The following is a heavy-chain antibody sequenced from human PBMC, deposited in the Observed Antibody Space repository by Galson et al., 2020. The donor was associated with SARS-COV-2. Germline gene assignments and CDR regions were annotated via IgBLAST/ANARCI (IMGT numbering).Heavy chain of an antibody. CDR1: GGTFSSYA. V-gene: IGHV1-69*13. Sequence: GASVKVSCKASGGTFSSYAISWVRQAPGQGLEWMGGIIPIFGTANYAQKFQGRVTITADESTSTAYMELSSLRSEDTAVYYCAALSGPIGDWYFDLWGRGTLVTVSS. J-gene: IGHJ2*01. CDR2: IIPIFGTA. D-gene: IGHD6-19*01. CDR3: AALSGPIGDWYFDL.